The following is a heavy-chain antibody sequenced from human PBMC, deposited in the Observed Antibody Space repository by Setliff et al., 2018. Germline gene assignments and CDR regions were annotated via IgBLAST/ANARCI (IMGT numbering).Heavy chain of an antibody. J-gene: IGHJ4*02. Sequence: SETLSLTCFVSGDSMSNFYWSWIRQAPGKGLEWIGYMYTSGNSIYNPSLKSRVTISVDTSESQFSLRLTSVTAADTAVYYCAREGSRDRSHFDSWGQGTLVTVS. CDR1: GDSMSNFY. CDR3: AREGSRDRSHFDS. D-gene: IGHD3-10*01. CDR2: MYTSGNS. V-gene: IGHV4-4*08.